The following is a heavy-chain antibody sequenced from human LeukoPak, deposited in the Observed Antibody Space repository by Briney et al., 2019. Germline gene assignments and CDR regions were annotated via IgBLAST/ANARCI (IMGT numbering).Heavy chain of an antibody. CDR1: GGSISSAGYY. V-gene: IGHV4-61*02. CDR3: ARGAEYDFWSGYLDY. J-gene: IGHJ4*02. D-gene: IGHD3-3*01. CDR2: IYTSGST. Sequence: SETLSLTCTVSGGSISSAGYYWSWIRQPAGKGLEWIGRIYTSGSTNYNPSLKSRVTISVDTSKNQFSLKLSSVTAADTAVYYCARGAEYDFWSGYLDYWGQGTLVTVSS.